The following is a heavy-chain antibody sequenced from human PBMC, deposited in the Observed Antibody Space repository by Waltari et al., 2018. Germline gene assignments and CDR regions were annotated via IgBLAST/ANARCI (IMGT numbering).Heavy chain of an antibody. D-gene: IGHD7-27*01. CDR1: GGSISSHY. CDR3: ARDLGRA. CDR2: IYYSGST. V-gene: IGHV4-59*11. J-gene: IGHJ5*02. Sequence: LSLTCTVSGGSISSHYWSWIRQPPGKGLEWIGYIYYSGSTNYNPSLKSRVTISVDTSKNQFSLKLSSVTAADTAVYYCARDLGRAWGQGTLVTVSS.